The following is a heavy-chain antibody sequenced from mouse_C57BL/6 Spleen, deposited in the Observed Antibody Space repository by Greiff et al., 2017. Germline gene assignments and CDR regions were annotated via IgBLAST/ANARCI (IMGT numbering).Heavy chain of an antibody. D-gene: IGHD2-3*01. CDR2: ISSGSSTI. Sequence: EVLLVESGGGLVKPGGSLKLSCAASGFTFSDYGMHWVRQAPEKGLEWVAYISSGSSTIYYADTVKGRFTISRDNSKNTLFLQMTSLRSEDTAMYYCARDGYYSYFDVWGTGTTVTVSS. J-gene: IGHJ1*03. CDR3: ARDGYYSYFDV. CDR1: GFTFSDYG. V-gene: IGHV5-17*01.